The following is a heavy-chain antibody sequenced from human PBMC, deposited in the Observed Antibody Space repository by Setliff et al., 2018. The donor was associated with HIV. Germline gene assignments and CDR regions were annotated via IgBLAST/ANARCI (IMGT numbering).Heavy chain of an antibody. CDR2: IYSSGST. V-gene: IGHV4-39*01. CDR3: ATSAESGFGIHWGVFNI. D-gene: IGHD3-10*01. Sequence: TLSLPCTVSGGSTSTSGYYWGWIRQPPGKGREWIGSIYSSGSTYYNPSLKSRVTISVDTSKNQFSLKLKSVTAADTAVYYCATSAESGFGIHWGVFNIWGQGTRVTVSS. CDR1: GGSTSTSGYY. J-gene: IGHJ3*02.